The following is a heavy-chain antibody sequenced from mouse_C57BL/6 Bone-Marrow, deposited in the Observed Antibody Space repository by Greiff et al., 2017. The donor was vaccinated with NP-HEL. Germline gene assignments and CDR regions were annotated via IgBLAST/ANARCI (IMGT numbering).Heavy chain of an antibody. D-gene: IGHD2-1*01. CDR1: GFTFTDYY. V-gene: IGHV7-3*01. J-gene: IGHJ3*01. CDR3: ARSPYGNYGFAY. Sequence: EVHLVESGGGLVQPGGSLSLSCAASGFTFTDYYMSWVRQPPGKALEWLGFIRNKANGYTTEYSASVKGRFTISRDNSQSILYLQMNALRAEDSATYYCARSPYGNYGFAYWGQGTLVTVSA. CDR2: IRNKANGYTT.